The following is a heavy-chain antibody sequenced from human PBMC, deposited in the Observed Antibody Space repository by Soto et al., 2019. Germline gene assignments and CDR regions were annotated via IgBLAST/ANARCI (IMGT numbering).Heavy chain of an antibody. CDR3: AKDRRASEVATTITGSDF. D-gene: IGHD5-12*01. CDR1: GYSFTSYW. CDR2: IYPGDSDT. Sequence: GESLKISCKGSGYSFTSYWIGWVRQMPGKGLEWMGIIYPGDSDTRYSPSFQGQVTISRDNSKNTLFLQMNSLRADDTAVYYCAKDRRASEVATTITGSDFWGLGTLVTVSS. V-gene: IGHV5-51*01. J-gene: IGHJ4*02.